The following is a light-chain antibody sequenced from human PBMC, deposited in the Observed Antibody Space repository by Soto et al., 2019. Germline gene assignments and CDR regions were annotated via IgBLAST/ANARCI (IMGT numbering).Light chain of an antibody. J-gene: IGLJ1*01. CDR3: GSYAVSYPYV. V-gene: IGLV2-11*01. Sequence: QSALTQPHSVSGSPGQSVTISCTGTSSDVGDYNYVSWYQQHPGKAPKLMIYDVTKRPSGVPDRFSRSKSGNTASLTISGLQAEDEAEDYCGSYAVSYPYVFGTGTKVTVL. CDR2: DVT. CDR1: SSDVGDYNY.